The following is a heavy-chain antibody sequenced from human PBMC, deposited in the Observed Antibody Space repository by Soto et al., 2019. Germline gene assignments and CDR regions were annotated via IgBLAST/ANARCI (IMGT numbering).Heavy chain of an antibody. D-gene: IGHD3-3*01. V-gene: IGHV3-23*01. CDR1: GFTFSDYA. J-gene: IGHJ4*02. CDR2: ITGSGATT. CDR3: AKGIGLRFLEWLSGDY. Sequence: GGSLRLSCVASGFTFSDYAMSWVRQAPGKGLEWVSAITGSGATTYYADAVRGRFTISRDNSKNTLYLQMNSLRAEDTAIYYCAKGIGLRFLEWLSGDYWGQGTLVTVSS.